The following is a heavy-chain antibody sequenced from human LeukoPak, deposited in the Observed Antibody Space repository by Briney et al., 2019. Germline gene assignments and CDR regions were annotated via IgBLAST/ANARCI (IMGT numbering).Heavy chain of an antibody. J-gene: IGHJ4*02. CDR1: GYTFTSYG. CDR3: ARDWYDSLSEVVFDY. CDR2: ISAYNGNT. Sequence: ASVTVSCTASGYTFTSYGISWVRQAPGQGLEWMGWISAYNGNTNYAQKLQGRVTMTTDTSTSTAYMELRSLRSDDTAVYYCARDWYDSLSEVVFDYWGQGTLVTVSS. V-gene: IGHV1-18*01. D-gene: IGHD3-22*01.